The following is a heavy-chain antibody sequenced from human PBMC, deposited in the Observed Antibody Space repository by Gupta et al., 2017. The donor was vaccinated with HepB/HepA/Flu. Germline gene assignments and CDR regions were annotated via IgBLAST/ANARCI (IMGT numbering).Heavy chain of an antibody. J-gene: IGHJ1*01. Sequence: QVQLVQSGAEVKKPGSSVKVSCKASGGTFSSYAISWVRPAPGQGLEWMGGIIPIFGTANYAQKFQGRVTITADESTSTAYMELSSLRSEDTAVYYCALVYCGGDCYFWVYFQHWGQGTLVTVSS. CDR2: IIPIFGTA. V-gene: IGHV1-69*01. CDR1: GGTFSSYA. D-gene: IGHD2-21*01. CDR3: ALVYCGGDCYFWVYFQH.